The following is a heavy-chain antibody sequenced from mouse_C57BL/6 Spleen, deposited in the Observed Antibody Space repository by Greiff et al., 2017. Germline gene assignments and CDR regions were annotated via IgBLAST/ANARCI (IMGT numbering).Heavy chain of an antibody. CDR2: IDPSDSYT. CDR1: GYTFTSYW. D-gene: IGHD4-1*01. J-gene: IGHJ2*01. CDR3: ARDVGPHYFDY. V-gene: IGHV1-50*01. Sequence: QVQLQQPGAELVKPGASVKLSCKASGYTFTSYWMQWVKQRPGQGLEWIGEIDPSDSYTNYNQKFKGKATLTVDTSSSTAYMQLSSLTSEDSAVYYCARDVGPHYFDYWGQGTTLTVSS.